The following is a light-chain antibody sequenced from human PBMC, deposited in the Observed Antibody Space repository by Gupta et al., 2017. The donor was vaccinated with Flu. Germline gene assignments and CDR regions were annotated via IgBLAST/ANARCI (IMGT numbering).Light chain of an antibody. Sequence: DIQMTQSPSSVSASVGDRLTITCRASQYIGTNLNWYQQRPGKAPKVLIFAASTLESGVSSRFSDGGAGTDFRLTISRLEPEDIATYYCQQSDSPPWTFGQGTKVEI. CDR1: QYIGTN. CDR3: QQSDSPPWT. CDR2: AAS. V-gene: IGKV1-39*01. J-gene: IGKJ1*01.